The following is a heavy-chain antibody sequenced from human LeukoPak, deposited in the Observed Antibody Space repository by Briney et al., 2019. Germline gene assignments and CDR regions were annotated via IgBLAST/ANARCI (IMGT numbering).Heavy chain of an antibody. V-gene: IGHV1-24*01. CDR1: GYTLTELS. D-gene: IGHD3-16*01. CDR3: ATEKGVRPPYYFDY. CDR2: FDPEDGET. Sequence: GASVKVSCKVSGYTLTELSMHWVRQAPGKGLEWMGGFDPEDGETIYAQKFQGRVTMTEDTSTDIAYMELSSLRSEDTAVYYCATEKGVRPPYYFDYWGQGTLVTVSS. J-gene: IGHJ4*02.